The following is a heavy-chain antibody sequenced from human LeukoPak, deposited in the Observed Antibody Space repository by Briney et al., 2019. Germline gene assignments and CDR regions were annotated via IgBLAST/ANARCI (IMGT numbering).Heavy chain of an antibody. CDR1: GGSFSGYY. J-gene: IGHJ4*02. V-gene: IGHV4-34*01. Sequence: SETLSLTCAVYGGSFSGYYWSWVRQPPGKGLEGIGEINHRGSTNYNPSLKSRLTISVYTSKNHFSLKLSSVTAADTAVYYCARGGRRITMIVVVDTRGPYFDYWGQGTLVTVSS. CDR3: ARGGRRITMIVVVDTRGPYFDY. D-gene: IGHD3-22*01. CDR2: INHRGST.